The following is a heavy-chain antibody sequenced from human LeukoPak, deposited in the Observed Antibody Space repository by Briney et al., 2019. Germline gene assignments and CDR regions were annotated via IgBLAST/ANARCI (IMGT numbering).Heavy chain of an antibody. J-gene: IGHJ5*02. V-gene: IGHV4-38-2*02. CDR3: ARSRYSSGWFDP. CDR2: AYHSGST. D-gene: IGHD6-19*01. Sequence: SETLSLTCTVSSYSISSHYYWGWIRQPPGKGLEWIGSAYHSGSTNYNPSLKSRVTISVDTSKNQFSLKLSSVTAADTAVYYCARSRYSSGWFDPWGQGTLVTVSS. CDR1: SYSISSHYY.